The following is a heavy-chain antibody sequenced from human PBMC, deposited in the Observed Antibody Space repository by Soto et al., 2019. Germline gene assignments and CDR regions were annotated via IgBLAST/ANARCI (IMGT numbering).Heavy chain of an antibody. CDR1: GGTFVSSA. CDR3: AKKNPHGDSNKAWLDP. Sequence: QVQLLQSGTELRQPGSSVTISCTPSGGTFVSSAFAWVRQAPGGRIEWMGGIIPILGTTKYAEKFLGRLTIRADASSRPAFLELSSLTVDDTAVYFCAKKNPHGDSNKAWLDPWGQGTLVTVST. CDR2: IIPILGTT. D-gene: IGHD2-8*01. V-gene: IGHV1-69*01. J-gene: IGHJ5*02.